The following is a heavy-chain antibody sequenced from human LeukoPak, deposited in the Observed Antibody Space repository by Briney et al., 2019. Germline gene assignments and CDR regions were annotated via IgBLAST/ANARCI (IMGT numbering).Heavy chain of an antibody. V-gene: IGHV4-59*01. CDR2: IHYSGST. D-gene: IGHD6-13*01. CDR1: GGSISSYY. J-gene: IGHJ4*02. Sequence: SETLSLTCTVSGGSISSYYWSWIRQPPGKGLECIGYIHYSGSTSYNPSLKSRVTISVDTSKNQFSLKLNSVTAADTAVYYCARVTGYVMEDYFDYWGQGTLVTVSS. CDR3: ARVTGYVMEDYFDY.